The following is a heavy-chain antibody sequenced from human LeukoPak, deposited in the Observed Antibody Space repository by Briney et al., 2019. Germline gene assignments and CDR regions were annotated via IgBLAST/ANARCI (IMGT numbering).Heavy chain of an antibody. CDR1: GYTFSGYY. CDR3: ARDPGSMVTDY. J-gene: IGHJ4*02. Sequence: ASVKVSCKASGYTFSGYYIHWVRQAPGQGLEWMGWINPNSGGTNYAQKFQGRVTMTRDMSTSIVYMELSSLRSEDTAVYYCARDPGSMVTDYWGQGTLVTVSS. CDR2: INPNSGGT. V-gene: IGHV1-2*02. D-gene: IGHD2/OR15-2a*01.